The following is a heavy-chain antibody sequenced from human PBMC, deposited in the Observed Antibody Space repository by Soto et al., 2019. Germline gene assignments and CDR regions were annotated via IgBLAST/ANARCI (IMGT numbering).Heavy chain of an antibody. V-gene: IGHV3-30*03. J-gene: IGHJ4*02. Sequence: QVQLVESGGGADQPGGSRRLSCAASEFTFSNYAMHWVRQAPGKGLQWLAVISYDGNNKYYADSVEGRFTISRDNSKNTVYLQMNSLRLEDTAVYYCARGPSYSDSYFDHWGQGTLVTVSS. CDR1: EFTFSNYA. D-gene: IGHD4-17*01. CDR2: ISYDGNNK. CDR3: ARGPSYSDSYFDH.